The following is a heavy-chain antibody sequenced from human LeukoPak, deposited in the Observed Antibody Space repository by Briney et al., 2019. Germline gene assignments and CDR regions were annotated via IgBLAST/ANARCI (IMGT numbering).Heavy chain of an antibody. V-gene: IGHV4-30-2*01. CDR1: GGSISSGGYS. D-gene: IGHD3-10*01. Sequence: SETLSLTCAVSGGSISSGGYSWSWIRQPPGKGLEWIGYIYHSGSTYYNPSLKSRVTISVDRSKNQFSLKLSSVTAADTAVYYCARVGYYGSGGTRHDAFGIWGQGTMVTVSS. CDR3: ARVGYYGSGGTRHDAFGI. J-gene: IGHJ3*02. CDR2: IYHSGST.